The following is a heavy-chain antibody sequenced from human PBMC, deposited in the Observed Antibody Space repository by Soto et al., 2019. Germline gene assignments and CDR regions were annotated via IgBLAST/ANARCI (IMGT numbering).Heavy chain of an antibody. CDR3: AHRVLRTVFGLVTTTAIYFDF. Sequence: QITLNESGPPVVRPTETLTLTCRYSGFSLTTSGVGVVWVRQSPGKAPKWLALIYWDDDKRYSESLKSRLTITKDTSRNQVVLTVANLDPTDTATYYCAHRVLRTVFGLVTTTAIYFDFWGQGTPVAVSS. J-gene: IGHJ4*02. V-gene: IGHV2-5*02. CDR2: IYWDDDK. D-gene: IGHD3-3*01. CDR1: GFSLTTSGVG.